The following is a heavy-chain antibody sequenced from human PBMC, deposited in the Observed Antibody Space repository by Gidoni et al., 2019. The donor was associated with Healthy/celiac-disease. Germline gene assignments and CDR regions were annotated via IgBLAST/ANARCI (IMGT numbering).Heavy chain of an antibody. CDR3: ARDLSGKWFDP. V-gene: IGHV3-33*01. CDR2: IWYDGSNK. CDR1: GFTFSSYG. Sequence: QVQLVESGGGVVQPGRSLRLYCAASGFTFSSYGMHWVRQAPGKGLEWVAVIWYDGSNKYYADSVKGRFTISRDNSKNTLYLQMNSLRAEDTAVYYCARDLSGKWFDPWGQGTLVTVSS. J-gene: IGHJ5*02.